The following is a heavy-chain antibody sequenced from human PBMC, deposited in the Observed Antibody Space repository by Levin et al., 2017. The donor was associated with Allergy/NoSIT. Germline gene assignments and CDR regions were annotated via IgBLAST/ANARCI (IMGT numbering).Heavy chain of an antibody. CDR1: GGTFSSYA. Sequence: GASVKVSCKASGGTFSSYAISWVRQAPGQGLEWMGGIIPIFGTANYAQKFQGRVTITADESTSTAYMELSSLRSEDTAVYYCARDSPGMATISYYYYGMDVWGQGTTVTVSS. CDR2: IIPIFGTA. J-gene: IGHJ6*02. CDR3: ARDSPGMATISYYYYGMDV. V-gene: IGHV1-69*13. D-gene: IGHD5-24*01.